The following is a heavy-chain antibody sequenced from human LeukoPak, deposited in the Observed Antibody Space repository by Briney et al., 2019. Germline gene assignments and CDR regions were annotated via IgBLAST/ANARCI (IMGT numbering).Heavy chain of an antibody. CDR2: IIPSSGST. Sequence: ASVKVSCKSSGYAFTSYHIHWMRQAPGQGLGWMGIIIPSSGSTTYAQKFQGRVTMTRDTSTSTVYMELSSLTSDDTAVYFCARSDYNDYRGLGFWGQGTLVTVSS. CDR3: ARSDYNDYRGLGF. J-gene: IGHJ4*02. V-gene: IGHV1-46*01. D-gene: IGHD4-11*01. CDR1: GYAFTSYH.